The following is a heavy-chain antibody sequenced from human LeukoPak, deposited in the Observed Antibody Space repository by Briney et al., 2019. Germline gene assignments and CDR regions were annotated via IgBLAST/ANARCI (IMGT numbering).Heavy chain of an antibody. D-gene: IGHD6-13*01. CDR3: ARDPRAGYSSSWTNY. CDR2: ISSSSSYI. V-gene: IGHV3-21*01. CDR1: GFTFSSYS. J-gene: IGHJ4*02. Sequence: GGSLRLSCAASGFTFSSYSMNWVRQAPGKGLEWVSSISSSSSYIYYADSVKGRFTISRDSAKNSLYLQMNSLRAEDTAVYYCARDPRAGYSSSWTNYWGQGTLVTVSS.